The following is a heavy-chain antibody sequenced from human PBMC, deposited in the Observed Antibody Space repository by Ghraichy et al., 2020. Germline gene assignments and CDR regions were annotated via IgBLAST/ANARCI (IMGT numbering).Heavy chain of an antibody. J-gene: IGHJ4*02. D-gene: IGHD1-26*01. Sequence: SETLSLTCVVSGGSISSNNWWSWVRQPPEKGLEWIGEIYHSGSTNYNPSLKSRVTISVDKSKNQFSLKLSSVTAADTALYYCARVNIGGLDYWGQGTLVTVSS. CDR3: ARVNIGGLDY. CDR1: GGSISSNNW. CDR2: IYHSGST. V-gene: IGHV4-4*02.